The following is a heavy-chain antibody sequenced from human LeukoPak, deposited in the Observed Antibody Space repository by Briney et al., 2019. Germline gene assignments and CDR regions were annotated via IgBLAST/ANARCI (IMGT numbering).Heavy chain of an antibody. D-gene: IGHD5-18*01. Sequence: SQTLSLTCTVSGGSISSGNYYWSWIRQPAGKGLEWIGRIWTDGVTSYNPSLKSRVTISLDTSKNQFSLKLSSVTAADTAVYYCARGTGGYSYGYYYYYGMDVWGQGTTVTVSS. V-gene: IGHV4-61*02. J-gene: IGHJ6*02. CDR3: ARGTGGYSYGYYYYYGMDV. CDR2: IWTDGVT. CDR1: GGSISSGNYY.